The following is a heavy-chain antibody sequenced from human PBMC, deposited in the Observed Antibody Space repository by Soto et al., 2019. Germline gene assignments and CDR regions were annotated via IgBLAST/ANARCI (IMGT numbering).Heavy chain of an antibody. Sequence: ASVKVSCKASGYTFTSYGISWLRQAPGQGLEWMGWISAYNGNTSYAQKLQGRVTMTTDASTSTAYMELRSLRSDDTAVYYCARDDQYYDILTGYNYYGMDVWGQGTTVTV. J-gene: IGHJ6*02. CDR3: ARDDQYYDILTGYNYYGMDV. V-gene: IGHV1-18*04. CDR2: ISAYNGNT. D-gene: IGHD3-9*01. CDR1: GYTFTSYG.